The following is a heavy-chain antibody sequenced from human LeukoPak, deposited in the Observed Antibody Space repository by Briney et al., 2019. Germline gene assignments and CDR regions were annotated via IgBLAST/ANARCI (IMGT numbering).Heavy chain of an antibody. CDR1: GGSISSYY. D-gene: IGHD3-16*02. V-gene: IGHV4-4*07. CDR2: IYTSGST. CDR3: AREYDYVWGSYRLPYYFDY. J-gene: IGHJ4*02. Sequence: SETLSLTCTVSGGSISSYYWSWIRQPAGKGLEWIGRIYTSGSTNYNPSLKSRVTISVDTSKNQFSLKLSSVTAADTAVYYCAREYDYVWGSYRLPYYFDYWGQGTLVTVSS.